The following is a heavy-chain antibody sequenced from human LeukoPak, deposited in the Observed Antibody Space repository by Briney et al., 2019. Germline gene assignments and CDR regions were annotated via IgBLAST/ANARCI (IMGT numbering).Heavy chain of an antibody. CDR2: IFPGDSDT. Sequence: GESLKISCKGSGYSFSSFWIAWVRQMPGKGLEWLGIIFPGDSDTRYRPSLQGQVTISVDKSIDTAYLQWSSLKASDTAMYYCARLPEVYSSSWYSPNFDYWGQGTLVTVSS. CDR3: ARLPEVYSSSWYSPNFDY. J-gene: IGHJ4*02. CDR1: GYSFSSFW. V-gene: IGHV5-51*01. D-gene: IGHD6-13*01.